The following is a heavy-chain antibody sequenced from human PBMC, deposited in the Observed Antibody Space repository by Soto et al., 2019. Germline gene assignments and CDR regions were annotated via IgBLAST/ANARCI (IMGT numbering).Heavy chain of an antibody. CDR3: ARTQGIVATIDAFDI. CDR1: GFTFSSYG. Sequence: GGSLRLSCAASGFTFSSYGMHWVRQAPGKGLEWVAVIWYDGSNKYYADSVKGRFTISRDNSKNTLYLQMNSLRAEDTAVYYCARTQGIVATIDAFDIWGQGTMVTVS. CDR2: IWYDGSNK. V-gene: IGHV3-33*01. J-gene: IGHJ3*02. D-gene: IGHD5-12*01.